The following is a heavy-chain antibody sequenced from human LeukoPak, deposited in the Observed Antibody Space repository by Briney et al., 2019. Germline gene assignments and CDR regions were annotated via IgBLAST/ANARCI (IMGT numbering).Heavy chain of an antibody. CDR3: ARGGDYYSNFYFDY. Sequence: SETLSLTCTVSGGSISSSSYYWGWIRQPPGKGLEWIGSIYYSGSTYYNPSLKSRVTISVDRSKNQFSLKLSSVTAADTAVYYCARGGDYYSNFYFDYWGQGTLVTVSS. D-gene: IGHD4-11*01. J-gene: IGHJ4*02. V-gene: IGHV4-39*07. CDR2: IYYSGST. CDR1: GGSISSSSYY.